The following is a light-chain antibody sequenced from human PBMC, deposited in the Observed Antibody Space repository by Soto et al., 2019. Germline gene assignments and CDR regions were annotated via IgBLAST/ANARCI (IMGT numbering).Light chain of an antibody. V-gene: IGLV2-14*03. CDR2: DVN. Sequence: QSALTQPASVSGSPGQSITISCTGTCSDIGAYNFVSWYQQHPGEVPKPTLYDVNVRPSGVSNRFSGSKSGNTASLTISGLQAEDEADYYCTSLTTSTTMIFGGGTKLTVL. CDR1: CSDIGAYNF. J-gene: IGLJ2*01. CDR3: TSLTTSTTMI.